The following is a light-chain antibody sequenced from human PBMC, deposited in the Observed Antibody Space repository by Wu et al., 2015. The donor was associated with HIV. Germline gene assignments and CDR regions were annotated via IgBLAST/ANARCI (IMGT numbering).Light chain of an antibody. CDR3: LQYNNWPPWT. CDR2: GAS. V-gene: IGKV3-15*01. Sequence: EIVLTQSPATLSLFPGERATLSCRASQSIHSNLAWYQQKPGQAPRLLIYGASTRATGIPPRFSGSGPGTEFTLSISSLQSEDFVVYFCLQYNNWPPWTFGQGTKVEIK. J-gene: IGKJ1*01. CDR1: QSIHSN.